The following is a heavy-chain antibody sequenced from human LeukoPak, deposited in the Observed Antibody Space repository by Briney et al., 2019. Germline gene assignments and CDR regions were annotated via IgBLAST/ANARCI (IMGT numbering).Heavy chain of an antibody. D-gene: IGHD3-9*01. J-gene: IGHJ3*02. Sequence: SETLSLTCAVSGGSISSSNWWSWVRPPPGKGLEWIGEIYHCGSTNYNPSLKSRVTISVDKSKNQFSLKLSSVTAADTAVYYCARTLRRILGYFDWLLRNDAFDIWGQGTMVTVSS. V-gene: IGHV4-4*02. CDR2: IYHCGST. CDR3: ARTLRRILGYFDWLLRNDAFDI. CDR1: GGSISSSNW.